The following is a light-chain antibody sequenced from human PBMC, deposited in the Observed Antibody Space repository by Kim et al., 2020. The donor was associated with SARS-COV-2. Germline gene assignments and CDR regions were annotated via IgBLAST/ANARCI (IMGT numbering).Light chain of an antibody. Sequence: QAGLTQPPSVSKGLRQTATLTCTGNSNIVGNQGVAWLQQHQGHPPKLLSYRNNNRPSGISERFSASRSGNTASLTITGLQPEDEADYYCSALDSSLSAWVFGGGTKLTVL. CDR3: SALDSSLSAWV. J-gene: IGLJ3*02. CDR1: SNIVGNQG. CDR2: RNN. V-gene: IGLV10-54*02.